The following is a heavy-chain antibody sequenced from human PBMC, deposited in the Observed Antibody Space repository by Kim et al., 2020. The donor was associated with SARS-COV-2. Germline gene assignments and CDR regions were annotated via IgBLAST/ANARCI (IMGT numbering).Heavy chain of an antibody. CDR2: ISDSGVRT. Sequence: ISDSGVRTHYADSVKGRFTISRDNSKSTLFLHMNSLIAEDTAIYYCEASDYWGQGSLVTVSS. V-gene: IGHV3-23*01. J-gene: IGHJ4*02. CDR3: EASDY.